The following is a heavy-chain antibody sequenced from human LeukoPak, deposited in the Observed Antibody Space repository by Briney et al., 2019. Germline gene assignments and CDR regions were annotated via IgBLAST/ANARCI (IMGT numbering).Heavy chain of an antibody. CDR3: ARELLCSGGSCYFDY. D-gene: IGHD2-15*01. Sequence: PSETLSLTCTVSGGSISSSSYYWGWNRQPPGKGLEWIGSIYYSGSTYYNPSLKSRVTISVDTSKNQFSLKLSSVTAADTAVYYCARELLCSGGSCYFDYWGQGTLVTVSS. V-gene: IGHV4-39*02. CDR1: GGSISSSSYY. J-gene: IGHJ4*02. CDR2: IYYSGST.